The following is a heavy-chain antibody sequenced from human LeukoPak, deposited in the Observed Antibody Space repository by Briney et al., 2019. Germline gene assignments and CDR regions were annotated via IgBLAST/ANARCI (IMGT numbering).Heavy chain of an antibody. V-gene: IGHV5-51*01. CDR1: GYSFSSSW. CDR3: ARQPHAFDF. CDR2: IFPGDSDT. J-gene: IGHJ3*01. Sequence: GESLQISCKASGYSFSSSWIGWVRQMPGKGLGWMGIIFPGDSDTRYSPSFQGQVTISADKSISTAYLQWDTLEASDTAVYYCARQPHAFDFWGQGTKVIVSP.